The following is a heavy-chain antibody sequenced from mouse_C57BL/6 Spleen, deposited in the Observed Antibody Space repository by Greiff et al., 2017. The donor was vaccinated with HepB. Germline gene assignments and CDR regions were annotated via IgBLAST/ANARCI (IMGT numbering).Heavy chain of an antibody. V-gene: IGHV1-80*01. CDR2: IYPGDGDT. J-gene: IGHJ2*01. Sequence: QVQLKESGAELVKPGASVKISCKASGYAFSSYWMNWVKQRPGKGLEWIGQIYPGDGDTNYNGKFKGKATLTADKSSSTAYMQLSSLTSEDSAVYFCARWDGTGGFDYWGQGTTLTVSS. CDR3: ARWDGTGGFDY. D-gene: IGHD4-1*01. CDR1: GYAFSSYW.